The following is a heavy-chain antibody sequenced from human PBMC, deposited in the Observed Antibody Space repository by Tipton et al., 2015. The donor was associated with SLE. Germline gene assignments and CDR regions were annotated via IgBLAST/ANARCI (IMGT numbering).Heavy chain of an antibody. CDR2: IYYSGST. V-gene: IGHV4-39*07. Sequence: TLSLTCTVSGGSISSSSYYWVWIRQPPGKGLEWIGSIYYSGSTYDNPSLKSRITISVDTSKNQFSLKLSSVTAADTAVYYCARKGYYDSGGYFVYWDQGTLFTVSS. CDR1: GGSISSSSYY. J-gene: IGHJ4*02. CDR3: ARKGYYDSGGYFVY. D-gene: IGHD3-22*01.